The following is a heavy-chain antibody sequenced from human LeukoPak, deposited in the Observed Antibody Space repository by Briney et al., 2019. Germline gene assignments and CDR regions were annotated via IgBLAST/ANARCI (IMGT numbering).Heavy chain of an antibody. CDR1: GGSISSSSYY. V-gene: IGHV4-39*07. Sequence: PSETLSLTCTVSGGSISSSSYYWGWIRQPPGKGLEWIGRIYTSGSTNYNPSLKSRVTMSVDTSKNQFSLKLSSVTAADTAVYYCAFSSWYGGLGGKYYYYYMDVWGKGTTVTVSS. J-gene: IGHJ6*03. CDR2: IYTSGST. CDR3: AFSSWYGGLGGKYYYYYMDV. D-gene: IGHD6-13*01.